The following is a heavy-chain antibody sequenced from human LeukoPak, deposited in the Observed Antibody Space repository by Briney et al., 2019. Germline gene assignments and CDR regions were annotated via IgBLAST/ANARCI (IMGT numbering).Heavy chain of an antibody. CDR1: GFTFRSYS. CDR3: ARERGYDFWSGYYSRAPNAFDI. D-gene: IGHD3-3*01. CDR2: ISSSSSTI. V-gene: IGHV3-48*01. J-gene: IGHJ3*02. Sequence: PGGSLRLSCAASGFTFRSYSMNWVRQAPGKGLEWVSYISSSSSTIYYADSVKGRFTISRDNAKNSLYLQMNSLRAEDTAVYYCARERGYDFWSGYYSRAPNAFDIWGQGTMVTVSS.